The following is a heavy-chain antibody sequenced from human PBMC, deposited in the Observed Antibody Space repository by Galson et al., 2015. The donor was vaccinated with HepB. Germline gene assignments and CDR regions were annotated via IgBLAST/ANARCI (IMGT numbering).Heavy chain of an antibody. Sequence: SVKVSCKASGYTFTSYAMHWVRQAPGQRLEWMGWINAGNGNTKYSQKFQGRVTITRDTSASTAYMELSSLRSEDTAVYYCARGGYSSGWGGYWGQGTLVTVSS. CDR2: INAGNGNT. CDR1: GYTFTSYA. V-gene: IGHV1-3*01. CDR3: ARGGYSSGWGGY. D-gene: IGHD6-19*01. J-gene: IGHJ4*02.